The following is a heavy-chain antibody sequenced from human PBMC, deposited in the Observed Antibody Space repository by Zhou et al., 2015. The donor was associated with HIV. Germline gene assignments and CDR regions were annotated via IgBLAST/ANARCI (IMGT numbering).Heavy chain of an antibody. J-gene: IGHJ6*02. CDR2: ISAYNGNT. V-gene: IGHV1-18*01. Sequence: QVQLVQSGAEVKKPGASVKVSCKASSYTFTNYGISWVRQAPGQGLEWMGWISAYNGNTNYAQKLQGRVTMTTDTSTSTAYMELRSLRSDDTAVYYCAREGSKEMATTNYYYYYGMDVWGQGTTVTVSS. D-gene: IGHD5-24*01. CDR3: AREGSKEMATTNYYYYYGMDV. CDR1: SYTFTNYG.